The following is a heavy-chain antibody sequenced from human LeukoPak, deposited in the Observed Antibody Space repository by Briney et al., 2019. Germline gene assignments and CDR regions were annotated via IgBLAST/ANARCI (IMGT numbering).Heavy chain of an antibody. J-gene: IGHJ3*02. CDR2: ISGSGGST. CDR1: GFTFSSYA. Sequence: GGSLRFSCAASGFTFSSYAMSWVRQAPGKGLEWVSAISGSGGSTYYADSVKGRFTISRDNSKNTLYLQMNSLRAEDTAVYYCASLACSGGSCYSDAFDIWGQGTMVTVSS. V-gene: IGHV3-23*01. D-gene: IGHD2-15*01. CDR3: ASLACSGGSCYSDAFDI.